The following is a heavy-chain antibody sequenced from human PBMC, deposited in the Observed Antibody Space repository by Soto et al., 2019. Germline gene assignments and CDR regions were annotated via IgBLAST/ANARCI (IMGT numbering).Heavy chain of an antibody. Sequence: QVPLIESGGGVVQPGRSLRLSCADSRFSFSIYGMHWVRQAPGKGLEWVATISKDGTYKYYADSVKGRFIISRDDSMDTLYLQMNKLSIGDTEVYYCARDSDRYDSSRYHYKDSFDICGQETKVTVSS. CDR1: RFSFSIYG. V-gene: IGHV3-30*03. D-gene: IGHD3-22*01. CDR2: ISKDGTYK. CDR3: ARDSDRYDSSRYHYKDSFDI. J-gene: IGHJ3*02.